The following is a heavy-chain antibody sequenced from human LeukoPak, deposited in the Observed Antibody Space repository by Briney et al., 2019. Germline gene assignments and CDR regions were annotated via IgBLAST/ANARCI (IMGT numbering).Heavy chain of an antibody. D-gene: IGHD3-22*01. CDR2: ISWNSGSI. Sequence: GGSLRLSCAASGFTFDDNAMHCVRQAPGKGLEWVSCISWNSGSIGYADSVKGRFTISGDNAKNSLYLQMNSLRAEDTALYYCAKASPVYYDSSGYSGSGLEYWGQGTLVTDSS. V-gene: IGHV3-9*01. CDR3: AKASPVYYDSSGYSGSGLEY. J-gene: IGHJ4*02. CDR1: GFTFDDNA.